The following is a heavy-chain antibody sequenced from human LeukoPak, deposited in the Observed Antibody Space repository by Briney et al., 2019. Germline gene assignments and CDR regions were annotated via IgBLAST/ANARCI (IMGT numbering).Heavy chain of an antibody. CDR3: ACLEYSSSLDY. Sequence: SVKVSCKSSGGTFSSYAIFWVRQAPGQGLEWMGRIIPILGIANYAQKFQGRVTITADKSTSTAYMELSSLRSEDTAVYYCACLEYSSSLDYWGQGTLVTVSS. D-gene: IGHD6-6*01. V-gene: IGHV1-69*04. CDR1: GGTFSSYA. CDR2: IIPILGIA. J-gene: IGHJ4*02.